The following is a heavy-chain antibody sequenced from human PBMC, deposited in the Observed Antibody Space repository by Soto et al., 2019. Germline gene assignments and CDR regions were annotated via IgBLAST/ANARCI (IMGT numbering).Heavy chain of an antibody. J-gene: IGHJ5*02. V-gene: IGHV1-46*01. CDR3: ARARGSPYWFDP. CDR2: INPDGGAA. Sequence: ASVKVSCKASGYTFTSTWMHWVRQAPGQGLEWMGIINPDGGAATYAEKLQGRVTMTTDTSTSTAYMELRSLRSDATAVYYCARARGSPYWFDPWGQGTLVTVSS. D-gene: IGHD1-26*01. CDR1: GYTFTSTW.